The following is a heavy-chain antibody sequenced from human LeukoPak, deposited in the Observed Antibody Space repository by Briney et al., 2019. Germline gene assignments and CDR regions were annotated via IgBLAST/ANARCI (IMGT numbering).Heavy chain of an antibody. D-gene: IGHD6-19*01. V-gene: IGHV3-9*01. Sequence: GGSLRLSCAASGFTFDGYAMHWVRQAPGKGLEWVSGISWNSGSIGYADSVKGRFTISRDNAKNSLYLQMNSLRAEDTALYYCAKGRIIAVAGTIINWGQGTLVTVSS. CDR1: GFTFDGYA. CDR2: ISWNSGSI. J-gene: IGHJ4*02. CDR3: AKGRIIAVAGTIIN.